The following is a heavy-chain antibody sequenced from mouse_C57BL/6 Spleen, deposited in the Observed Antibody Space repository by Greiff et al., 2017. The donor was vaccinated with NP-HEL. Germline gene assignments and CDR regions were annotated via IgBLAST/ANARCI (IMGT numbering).Heavy chain of an antibody. CDR3: AIAYYSNRDY. Sequence: VQLQQSGPELVKPGASVKISCKASGYAFSSSWMNWVKQRPGTGLEWIGRIYPGDGDTNYNGKFKGKATLTADKSSSTAYMQLSSLTSEDSAVYFCAIAYYSNRDYWGQGTTLTVSS. J-gene: IGHJ2*01. D-gene: IGHD2-5*01. CDR1: GYAFSSSW. V-gene: IGHV1-82*01. CDR2: IYPGDGDT.